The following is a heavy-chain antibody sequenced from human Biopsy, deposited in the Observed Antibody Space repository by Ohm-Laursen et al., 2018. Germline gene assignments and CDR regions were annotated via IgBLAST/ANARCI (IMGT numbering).Heavy chain of an antibody. CDR1: GYTLNELS. CDR2: FAPESGKT. J-gene: IGHJ4*02. D-gene: IGHD1-1*01. Sequence: VSSVKVSCKVSGYTLNELSMHWVRQVPGKGLEWMGGFAPESGKTVYAQNFQARVSLTEDTSTDTAYMELRSLRSEDTAVYYCAADINVWNVNYWGQGTQVTVSS. CDR3: AADINVWNVNY. V-gene: IGHV1-24*01.